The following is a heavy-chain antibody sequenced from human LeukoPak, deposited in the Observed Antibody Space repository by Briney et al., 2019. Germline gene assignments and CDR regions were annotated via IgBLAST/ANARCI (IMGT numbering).Heavy chain of an antibody. CDR1: GGSFSGYY. J-gene: IGHJ5*02. CDR2: INHSGST. D-gene: IGHD2-2*01. V-gene: IGHV4-34*01. Sequence: SETLSLTCAVYGGSFSGYYWSWIRQRPGKGLEWIGEINHSGSTNYNPSLKSRVTISVDTSKNQFSLKLSSVTAADTAVYYCARRRSTSFDPWGQGTLVTVSS. CDR3: ARRRSTSFDP.